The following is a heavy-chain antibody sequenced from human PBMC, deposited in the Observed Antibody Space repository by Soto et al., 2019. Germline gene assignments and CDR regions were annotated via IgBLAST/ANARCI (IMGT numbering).Heavy chain of an antibody. Sequence: GASVKVSCKASGYTFTTYAIHWVRQAPGQRLEWMGIINPSGGSTSYAQKFQGRVTMTRDTSTSTVYMELSSLRSEDTAVYYCARDNVMITMIVVVITPGGMDVWGQGTTVTVSS. CDR1: GYTFTTYA. V-gene: IGHV1-46*01. J-gene: IGHJ6*02. D-gene: IGHD3-22*01. CDR3: ARDNVMITMIVVVITPGGMDV. CDR2: INPSGGST.